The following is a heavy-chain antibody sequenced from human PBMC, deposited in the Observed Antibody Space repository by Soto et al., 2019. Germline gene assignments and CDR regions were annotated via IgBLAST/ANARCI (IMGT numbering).Heavy chain of an antibody. Sequence: GGSLRLSCAASGFTVSSNYMSWVRQAPGKGLEWVSVIYSGGSTYYADSVKGRFTISRDNSKNTLYLQMNSLRTEDTAVYYCARDLYDSSGYYNDAFDIWGQGTMVT. J-gene: IGHJ3*02. CDR2: IYSGGST. D-gene: IGHD3-22*01. CDR3: ARDLYDSSGYYNDAFDI. CDR1: GFTVSSNY. V-gene: IGHV3-66*01.